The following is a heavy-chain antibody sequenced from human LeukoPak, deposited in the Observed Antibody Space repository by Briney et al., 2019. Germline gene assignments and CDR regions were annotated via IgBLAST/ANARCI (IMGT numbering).Heavy chain of an antibody. J-gene: IGHJ4*02. V-gene: IGHV4-39*07. CDR1: GGSISSGGYY. Sequence: SETLSLTCTVSGGSISSGGYYWSWIRQHPGKGLEWIGSIYYSGSTTYIPSLKSRATISQDTSKNQFSLKLTSVTAADTAVYYCARDSRSFDYWGQGTLVTVSS. CDR3: ARDSRSFDY. D-gene: IGHD6-25*01. CDR2: IYYSGST.